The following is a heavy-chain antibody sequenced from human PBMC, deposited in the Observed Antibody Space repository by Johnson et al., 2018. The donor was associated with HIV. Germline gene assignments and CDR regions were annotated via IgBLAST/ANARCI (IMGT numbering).Heavy chain of an antibody. CDR2: IRYDGSNK. J-gene: IGHJ3*02. CDR1: GFTFSSYG. CDR3: AKDNPRLGGAFDI. Sequence: QVQLVESGGGVVQPGGSLRLSCVASGFTFSSYGIHWVRQAPGKGLEWVAFIRYDGSNKYYADSVKGRFTIFRDNSKNTLYLQMNSLRAEDTAVYYCAKDNPRLGGAFDIWGQGTMVTVSS. V-gene: IGHV3-30*02. D-gene: IGHD3-16*01.